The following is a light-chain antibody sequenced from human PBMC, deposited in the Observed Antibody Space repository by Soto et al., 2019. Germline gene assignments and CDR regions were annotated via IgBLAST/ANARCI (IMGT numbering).Light chain of an antibody. J-gene: IGKJ5*01. CDR3: QQYGSSPFT. Sequence: EIVLTQSPGTLSLSPGERATLSCRASQSVSSSYLAWYQQKPGQAPRLLLYGASSRATGFPDRFSASGSGTDLTLTISRLEPEDFAVYYCQQYGSSPFTFGQGTRLEIK. V-gene: IGKV3-20*01. CDR2: GAS. CDR1: QSVSSSY.